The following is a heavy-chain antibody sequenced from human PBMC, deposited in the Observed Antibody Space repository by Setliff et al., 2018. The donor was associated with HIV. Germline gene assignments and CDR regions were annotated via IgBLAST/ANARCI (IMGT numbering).Heavy chain of an antibody. CDR1: GYASTYYY. D-gene: IGHD3-16*02. CDR3: ARVQTVIPPSFDH. Sequence: SVKVSCKTSGYASTYYYIHWVRQAPGQGLEWLGTLNPNGGSTTYAQKFQGRVTMTRDTSTSTVYMELRSLRSEDTAVYYCARVQTVIPPSFDHWGQGTLVTVSS. J-gene: IGHJ4*02. CDR2: LNPNGGST. V-gene: IGHV1-46*01.